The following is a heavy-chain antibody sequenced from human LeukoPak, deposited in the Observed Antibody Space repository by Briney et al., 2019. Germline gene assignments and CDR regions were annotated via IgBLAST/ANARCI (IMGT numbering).Heavy chain of an antibody. J-gene: IGHJ3*02. V-gene: IGHV1-2*02. Sequence: GASVRVSCKASGYTFTVYYMHWVRQAPGQGLGWMGWINPNSGGTNYAQKFRGRVTMTRDTSISTAYMELSRLRSDDTAVYYCAILAVAGSDDAFDIWGQGTMVTVSS. CDR3: AILAVAGSDDAFDI. CDR1: GYTFTVYY. D-gene: IGHD6-19*01. CDR2: INPNSGGT.